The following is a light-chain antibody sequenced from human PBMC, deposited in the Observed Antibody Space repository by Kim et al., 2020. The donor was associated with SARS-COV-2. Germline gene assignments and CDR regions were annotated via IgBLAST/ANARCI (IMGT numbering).Light chain of an antibody. CDR3: NSRDSNDNVV. Sequence: SSELTQEPAVSVALGQTVRITCQGDSLRSYYATWYQQKPGQAPIVVIYGKNNRPSGIPDRFSGSSSGNTASLTITGTQAGDEADSYCNSRDSNDNVVFGG. CDR1: SLRSYY. J-gene: IGLJ2*01. V-gene: IGLV3-19*01. CDR2: GKN.